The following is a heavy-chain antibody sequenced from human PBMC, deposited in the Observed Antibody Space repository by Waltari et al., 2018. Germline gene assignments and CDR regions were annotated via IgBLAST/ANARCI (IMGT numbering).Heavy chain of an antibody. V-gene: IGHV4-39*01. CDR1: GDSFSSDDYY. J-gene: IGHJ3*02. CDR2: VYYSGSS. Sequence: QVRLQESGPGLVKPSETLSLSCSVSGDSFSSDDYYWGWIRQPPGKGLEWIGSVYYSGSSYYNPSLKSRVTISLDKSKNQFSVLLTSVAAADTAVYYCARHYRADGGSFDIWGQGTIVTVSS. D-gene: IGHD1-26*01. CDR3: ARHYRADGGSFDI.